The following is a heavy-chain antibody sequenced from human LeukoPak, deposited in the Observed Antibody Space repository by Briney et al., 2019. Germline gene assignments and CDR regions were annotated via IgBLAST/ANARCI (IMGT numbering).Heavy chain of an antibody. D-gene: IGHD3-9*01. CDR3: ARLSSYDILTGYYRPYYFHY. CDR1: GGSINSGSYY. J-gene: IGHJ4*02. V-gene: IGHV4-39*01. Sequence: KPSETLSLTCTVSGGSINSGSYYWGWIRQPPEKGLEWIGTIYYSGNTYYNSSLKSRVTISVDTSKNQFSLKLNSVTAADTAVYYCARLSSYDILTGYYRPYYFHYWGQGTLVTVSS. CDR2: IYYSGNT.